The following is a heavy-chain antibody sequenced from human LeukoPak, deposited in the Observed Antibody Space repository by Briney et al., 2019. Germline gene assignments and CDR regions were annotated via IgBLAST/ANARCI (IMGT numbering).Heavy chain of an antibody. J-gene: IGHJ6*03. Sequence: SETLSLTCTVSGGSISSGGYYWSWIRHHPGKGLEWIGYIYYSGSTYYNPSLKSRVTISVDTSKNQFSLKLSPVTAADTAVYYCARTLPHIVVVPAAMEDYYYYYYMDVWGKGTTVTVSS. CDR1: GGSISSGGYY. V-gene: IGHV4-31*03. CDR2: IYYSGST. CDR3: ARTLPHIVVVPAAMEDYYYYYYMDV. D-gene: IGHD2-2*01.